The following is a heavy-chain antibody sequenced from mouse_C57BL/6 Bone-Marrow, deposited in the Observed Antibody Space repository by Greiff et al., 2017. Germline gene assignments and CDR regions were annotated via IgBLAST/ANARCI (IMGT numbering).Heavy chain of an antibody. V-gene: IGHV1-54*01. CDR2: INPGSGGT. D-gene: IGHD2-2*01. CDR3: ARGGLRRRDWYCDV. CDR1: GYAFTNYL. Sequence: QVQLQQSGAELVRPGTSVKVSCKASGYAFTNYLIEWVKQRPGQGLEWIGVINPGSGGTNYNEKFKGKATLTADKSSSTAYMQLSSLTSEDSAVYFCARGGLRRRDWYCDVWGTGTTVTVSS. J-gene: IGHJ1*03.